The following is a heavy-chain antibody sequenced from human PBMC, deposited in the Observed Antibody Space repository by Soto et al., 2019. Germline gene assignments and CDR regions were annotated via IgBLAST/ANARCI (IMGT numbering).Heavy chain of an antibody. Sequence: LRLSFAASGSTLIDHYVDWVRQAPGKGLEWVGRSGNKANSDTTEYGSSVKGRFTISRDDSKNSMYLQMNSLKTEDTAVYYCTRGYSGIDIYAFDIWGQGTLVTVSS. CDR1: GSTLIDHY. CDR3: TRGYSGIDIYAFDI. D-gene: IGHD1-26*01. V-gene: IGHV3-72*01. CDR2: SGNKANSDTT. J-gene: IGHJ3*02.